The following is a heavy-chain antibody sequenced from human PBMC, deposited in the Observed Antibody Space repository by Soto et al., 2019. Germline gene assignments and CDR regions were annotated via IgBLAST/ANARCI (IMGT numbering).Heavy chain of an antibody. V-gene: IGHV3-23*01. Sequence: GSLRLSSEASGFIFENFGMSWVSQAPGKGVEWISSISGSGFKKYYADSVKGRFTISRDNPKSTVYLELNNLSAEDTAVYPCAKKQGVELVPLATVDWFDPWGQGAVATFSS. CDR2: ISGSGFKK. J-gene: IGHJ5*02. D-gene: IGHD1-26*01. CDR3: AKKQGVELVPLATVDWFDP. CDR1: GFIFENFG.